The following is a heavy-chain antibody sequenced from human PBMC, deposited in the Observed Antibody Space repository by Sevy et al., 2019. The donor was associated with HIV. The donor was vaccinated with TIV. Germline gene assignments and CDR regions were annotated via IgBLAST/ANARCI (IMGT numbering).Heavy chain of an antibody. CDR3: RGVGTTTNFDY. CDR1: GFIFNSYG. D-gene: IGHD1-26*01. CDR2: ISGSGGSI. Sequence: GGSLRLSCAASGFIFNSYGMSWVHQAPGKGMEWVSGISGSGGSIYYADSVKGRFTISRDNFKNTLYLQMNSLRAEDTAVYYCRGVGTTTNFDYWGQGTLVTVSS. V-gene: IGHV3-23*01. J-gene: IGHJ4*02.